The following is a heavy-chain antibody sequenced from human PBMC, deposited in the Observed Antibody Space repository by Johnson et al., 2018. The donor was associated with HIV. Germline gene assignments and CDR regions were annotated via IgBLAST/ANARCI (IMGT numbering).Heavy chain of an antibody. V-gene: IGHV3-66*02. CDR3: AKWKYCSGDNCYSEFGVFDDAFDI. CDR1: GFTVSRNY. D-gene: IGHD2-15*01. Sequence: VQLVESGGGLIQPGGSLRLSCAASGFTVSRNYMNWVRQAPGKGLEWVSVIYSGGDTYYAESVKGRFTISRDNSKNTVYLETNSLRPEDTAVYYCAKWKYCSGDNCYSEFGVFDDAFDIWGQGTMVTVSS. J-gene: IGHJ3*02. CDR2: IYSGGDT.